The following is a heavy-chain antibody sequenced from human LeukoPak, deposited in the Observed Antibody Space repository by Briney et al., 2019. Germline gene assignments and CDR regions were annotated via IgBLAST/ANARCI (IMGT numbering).Heavy chain of an antibody. Sequence: HPGGSLRLSCAASGFTFSSYGMHWVRQAPGKGLEWVAVISYDGSNKYYADSVKGRFTISRDNSKNTLCLHMNSLRAEDTAVYYCAREKGVYASFDYWGQGTLVTVSS. V-gene: IGHV3-30*03. CDR3: AREKGVYASFDY. CDR2: ISYDGSNK. CDR1: GFTFSSYG. D-gene: IGHD2-8*01. J-gene: IGHJ4*02.